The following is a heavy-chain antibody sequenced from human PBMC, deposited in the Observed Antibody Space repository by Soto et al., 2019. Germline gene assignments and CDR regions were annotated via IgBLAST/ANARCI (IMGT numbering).Heavy chain of an antibody. J-gene: IGHJ6*02. CDR2: IYYSGST. Sequence: SETLSLTCTFSGGSISSYYWSWIRQPPGKGLEWIGYIYYSGSTNYNPSLKSRVTISVDTSKNQFSLKLSSVTAADTAVYYCARAQYSIFGDYYYGMDVWGQGTTVTVSS. CDR1: GGSISSYY. CDR3: ARAQYSIFGDYYYGMDV. D-gene: IGHD3-9*01. V-gene: IGHV4-59*01.